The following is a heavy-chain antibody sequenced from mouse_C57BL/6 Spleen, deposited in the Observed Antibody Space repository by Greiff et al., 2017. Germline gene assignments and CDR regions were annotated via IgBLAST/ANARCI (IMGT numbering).Heavy chain of an antibody. D-gene: IGHD1-2*01. CDR1: GFTFSDYG. J-gene: IGHJ3*01. CDR3: ARGGTAGAWFAY. V-gene: IGHV5-17*01. CDR2: ISSGSSTI. Sequence: EVKLVESGGGLVKPGGSLKLSCAASGFTFSDYGMHWVRQAPEKGLEWVAYISSGSSTIYYADTVKGRFTISSDYAKQPLFLQTKSLRSGDTARYYCARGGTAGAWFAYWNEAPLVTV.